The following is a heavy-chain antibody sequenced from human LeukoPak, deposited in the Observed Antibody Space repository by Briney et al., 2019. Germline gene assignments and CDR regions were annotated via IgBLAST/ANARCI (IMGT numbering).Heavy chain of an antibody. V-gene: IGHV3-74*01. Sequence: PGGSLRLSCAASGFTFSSYWMHWVRQAPGKGLVWVSRINSDGSSTSYADSVKGRFTISRDNAKNTLYLQMNSLRAEDTAVCYCAREGHSSSSIGGFDYWGQGTLVTVSS. CDR1: GFTFSSYW. CDR2: INSDGSST. J-gene: IGHJ4*02. CDR3: AREGHSSSSIGGFDY. D-gene: IGHD6-6*01.